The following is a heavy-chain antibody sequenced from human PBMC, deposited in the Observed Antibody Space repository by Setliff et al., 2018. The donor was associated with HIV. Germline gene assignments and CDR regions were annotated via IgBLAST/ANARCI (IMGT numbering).Heavy chain of an antibody. J-gene: IGHJ4*02. CDR2: IYYSGST. CDR1: GGSISSSSYY. Sequence: SETLSLTCTVSGGSISSSSYYWGWIRQPPGKGLEWIGSIYYSGSTYYSPSLKSRVTISVDTSKNQFSLKLSSVTAADTAVYYCARRRYYDSSGKSYFDYWGQGTLVTVSS. V-gene: IGHV4-39*01. D-gene: IGHD3-22*01. CDR3: ARRRYYDSSGKSYFDY.